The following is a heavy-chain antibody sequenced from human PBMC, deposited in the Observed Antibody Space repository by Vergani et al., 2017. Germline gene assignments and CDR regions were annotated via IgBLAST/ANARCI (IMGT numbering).Heavy chain of an antibody. CDR3: AEDLTALVNSPPHPDWFDP. J-gene: IGHJ5*02. CDR2: IKFPPGEI. Sequence: EAYLVQSGGGLVTPGGSLRLSCAASGFNFPSFTMNWVRQAPGRGLDWIASIKFPPGEIFYADSVKGLFPISRDNVKNVLCRQMENLRAADTGVYFCAEDLTALVNSPPHPDWFDPWGQGSLVTVSS. V-gene: IGHV3-21*06. CDR1: GFNFPSFT. D-gene: IGHD2-21*01.